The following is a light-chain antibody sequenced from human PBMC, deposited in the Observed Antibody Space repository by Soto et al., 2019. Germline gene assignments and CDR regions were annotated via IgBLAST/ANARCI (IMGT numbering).Light chain of an antibody. Sequence: DVVLTQSPPSLPVTLGQPASISCRSSQSLVYRDGNTHLNWFQQRPGQSPRRLIYMVSTRDSGVPDRFNGSGSGTDFTLKISGVEAEDVGVYYCMQGTHWPPTFGQGTKVEIK. J-gene: IGKJ1*01. CDR2: MVS. CDR3: MQGTHWPPT. CDR1: QSLVYRDGNTH. V-gene: IGKV2-30*01.